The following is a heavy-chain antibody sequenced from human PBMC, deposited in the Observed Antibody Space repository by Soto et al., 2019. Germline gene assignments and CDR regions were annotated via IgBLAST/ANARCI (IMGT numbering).Heavy chain of an antibody. Sequence: ASVKVSCKASGGTFSSYTISWVRQAPGQGLEWMGRIIPILGIANYAQKFQGRVTITADKSTSTAYMELSSLRSEDTAVYYCARGPVQPWGGIYYYGSGSQLLGEDYYMDVWGKGTTVTVSS. CDR1: GGTFSSYT. CDR2: IIPILGIA. D-gene: IGHD3-10*01. J-gene: IGHJ6*03. CDR3: ARGPVQPWGGIYYYGSGSQLLGEDYYMDV. V-gene: IGHV1-69*02.